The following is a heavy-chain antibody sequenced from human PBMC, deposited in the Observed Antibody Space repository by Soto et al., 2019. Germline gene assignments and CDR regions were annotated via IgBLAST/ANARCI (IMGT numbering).Heavy chain of an antibody. V-gene: IGHV3-9*01. D-gene: IGHD6-13*01. Sequence: EMELVESGGGLIEPGRSLRLSCAASGFTFDDYAIHWVRQAPGKGLEWVSGISWNSAVIDYAVSVKGRFTIGRDNARNSLYLQMNKLRPEDTAFYFCAKDRGSSSWDPIFDFWGRGTLVTVSS. CDR2: ISWNSAVI. J-gene: IGHJ4*02. CDR3: AKDRGSSSWDPIFDF. CDR1: GFTFDDYA.